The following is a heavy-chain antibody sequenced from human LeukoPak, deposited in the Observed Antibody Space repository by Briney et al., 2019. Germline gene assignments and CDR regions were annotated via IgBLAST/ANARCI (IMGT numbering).Heavy chain of an antibody. D-gene: IGHD3-10*01. CDR2: VYSGGTI. CDR1: GFTVRTNY. Sequence: GGSLRLSCAASGFTVRTNYMSWVRQAPGKGLEWVSVVYSGGTISYADSVKGRFTISRDNSKNTLYLQMNSLRAEDTAVYYCARGPHNSGSGRYFDLWGRGTLVTVSS. J-gene: IGHJ2*01. CDR3: ARGPHNSGSGRYFDL. V-gene: IGHV3-66*01.